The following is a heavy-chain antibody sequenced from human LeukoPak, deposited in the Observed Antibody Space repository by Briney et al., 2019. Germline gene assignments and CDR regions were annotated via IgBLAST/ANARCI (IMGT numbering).Heavy chain of an antibody. Sequence: SETLSLTCTVSGYSISSGYYWGWIRQPPGKGLEWIGSIYHSGSTYYNPSLKSRVTISVDTSKNQFSLKLSSVTAADTAVYYCARDNSGYYFPSYYYFYMDVWGKGTTVTISS. J-gene: IGHJ6*03. CDR2: IYHSGST. CDR3: ARDNSGYYFPSYYYFYMDV. CDR1: GYSISSGYY. V-gene: IGHV4-38-2*02. D-gene: IGHD3-22*01.